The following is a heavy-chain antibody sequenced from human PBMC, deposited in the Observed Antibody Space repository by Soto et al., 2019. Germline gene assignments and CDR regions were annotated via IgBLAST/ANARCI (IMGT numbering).Heavy chain of an antibody. J-gene: IGHJ3*02. CDR2: IVVGSGNT. D-gene: IGHD2-2*01. CDR3: AACPRARRYARDAFDI. CDR1: GFTFTSSA. V-gene: IGHV1-58*02. Sequence: ASVKVSCKASGFTFTSSAMQWVRQARGQRLEWIGWIVVGSGNTNYAQKFQERVTITRDMSTSTAYMELSSLRSEDTAVYYCAACPRARRYARDAFDIWGPAPIVTVSS.